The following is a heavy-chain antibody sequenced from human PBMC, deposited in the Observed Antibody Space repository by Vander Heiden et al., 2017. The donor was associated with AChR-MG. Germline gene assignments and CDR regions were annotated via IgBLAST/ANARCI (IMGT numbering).Heavy chain of an antibody. D-gene: IGHD1-1*01. V-gene: IGHV4-39*01. CDR3: ARQRSINWNDGNNWFDP. Sequence: QLQLQESGPGLVKPSETLSLTCTVSGGSISSSSYYWGWIRQPPGKGLEWIGSIYYSGSTYYNPSLKSRVTISVDTSKNQFSLKLSSVTAADTAVYYCARQRSINWNDGNNWFDPWGQGTLVTVSS. J-gene: IGHJ5*02. CDR1: GGSISSSSYY. CDR2: IYYSGST.